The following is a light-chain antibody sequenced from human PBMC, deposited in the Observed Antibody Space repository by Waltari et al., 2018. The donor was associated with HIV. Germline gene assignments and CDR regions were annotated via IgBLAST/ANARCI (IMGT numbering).Light chain of an antibody. V-gene: IGLV1-44*01. Sequence: QSVLTQQPSVSGTPGQNVTIPCSGSSSNIGSNIVNWYQQLPGAAPKLLIYSNDQRPSGVPDRFSGSKSGTSASLAISGLQSADEADYYCAAWDDSLNGMFGGGTRLTVL. J-gene: IGLJ3*02. CDR1: SSNIGSNI. CDR2: SND. CDR3: AAWDDSLNGM.